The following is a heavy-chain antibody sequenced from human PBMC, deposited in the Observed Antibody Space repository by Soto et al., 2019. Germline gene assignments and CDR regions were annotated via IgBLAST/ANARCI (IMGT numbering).Heavy chain of an antibody. CDR3: ARSLYNGDYAGY. CDR2: IYHDGSI. CDR1: GASISSNTW. D-gene: IGHD4-17*01. V-gene: IGHV4-4*02. Sequence: PSETLSLTCAVSGASISSNTWWSWVRQPPGKGLEWIGEIYHDGSINYNPPLKSRVTISVDKSKNQFSLKLGSVTAADTAVYYCARSLYNGDYAGYWGQGTLVTVSS. J-gene: IGHJ4*02.